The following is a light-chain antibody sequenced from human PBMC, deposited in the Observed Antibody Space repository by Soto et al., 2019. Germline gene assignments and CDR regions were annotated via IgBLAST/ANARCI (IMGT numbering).Light chain of an antibody. J-gene: IGLJ2*01. CDR2: GNS. V-gene: IGLV1-40*01. CDR1: SSNIVAGYD. Sequence: QSVLTQPPSVSGAPGQRVTISCTGSSSNIVAGYDVHWYQQLPGTAPKLLIYGNSNRPSGVPDRFSGSKSGTSASLAITGLHAEDEADYYCQSYDSSLSGHVVFGGGTQLTVL. CDR3: QSYDSSLSGHVV.